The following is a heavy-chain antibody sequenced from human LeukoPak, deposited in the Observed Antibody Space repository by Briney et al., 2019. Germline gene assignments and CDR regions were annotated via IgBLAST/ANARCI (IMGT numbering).Heavy chain of an antibody. CDR1: GFIFSDYE. Sequence: GGSLRLSCAASGFIFSDYEMNWVRQAPGKGLEWISYISSSGRTIYYADSVKGRFTISRDNAKNSLYLQMNSLRAEDTAVYYCARDRRGSYGGFDPWGQGTLVTVSS. D-gene: IGHD1-26*01. CDR2: ISSSGRTI. CDR3: ARDRRGSYGGFDP. J-gene: IGHJ5*02. V-gene: IGHV3-48*03.